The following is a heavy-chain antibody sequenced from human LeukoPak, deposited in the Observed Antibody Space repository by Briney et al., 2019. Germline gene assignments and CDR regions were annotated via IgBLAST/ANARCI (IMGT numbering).Heavy chain of an antibody. D-gene: IGHD2-2*01. V-gene: IGHV4-31*03. CDR1: GGSISSGGYY. Sequence: PSETLTLTCTVSGGSISSGGYYWSWIRQHPGKGLEWIGYIYYSGSTYYNPSLKSRVTISVDTSENQFSLKLSSVTAADTAVYYCARASGVVPAVDYWGQGTLVTVSS. CDR3: ARASGVVPAVDY. CDR2: IYYSGST. J-gene: IGHJ4*02.